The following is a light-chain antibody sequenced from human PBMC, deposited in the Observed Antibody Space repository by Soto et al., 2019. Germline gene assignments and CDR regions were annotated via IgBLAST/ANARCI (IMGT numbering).Light chain of an antibody. V-gene: IGLV1-44*01. CDR2: SNS. CDR1: TSNIGSNT. Sequence: QSVLTQPPSASGTPGQRVSFSCSGSTSNIGSNTVNWYQQLPGTAPKILIYSNSQRPSGDPERFSGSKSGTSASLAISGLQSEDEAGYYCSTWDDSLNGGVFGGGTKVTVL. CDR3: STWDDSLNGGV. J-gene: IGLJ3*02.